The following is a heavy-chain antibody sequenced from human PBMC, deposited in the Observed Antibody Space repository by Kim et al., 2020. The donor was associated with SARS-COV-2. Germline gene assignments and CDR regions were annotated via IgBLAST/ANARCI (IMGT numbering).Heavy chain of an antibody. CDR1: GGTFSSYA. V-gene: IGHV1-69*13. CDR3: EADYGGIPGAFDI. J-gene: IGHJ3*02. D-gene: IGHD4-17*01. CDR2: IIPIFGTA. Sequence: SVKVSCKASGGTFSSYAISWVRQAPGQGLEWMGGIIPIFGTANYAQKFQGRVTITADESTSTAYMELSSLRSEDTAVYYCEADYGGIPGAFDIWGQGTMVTVSS.